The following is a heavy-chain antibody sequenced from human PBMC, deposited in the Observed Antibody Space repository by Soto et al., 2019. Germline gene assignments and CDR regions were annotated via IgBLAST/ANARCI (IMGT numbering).Heavy chain of an antibody. CDR1: GYTFTSYG. CDR3: ARDAYYYDSSGYSDY. J-gene: IGHJ4*02. CDR2: LSAYNGNT. D-gene: IGHD3-22*01. Sequence: QVQLVQSGAEVKKPGASVKVSCKASGYTFTSYGISWVRQAPGQGLEWMGWLSAYNGNTNYAQKLQGRVTMTTDTSTSTAYMELRSLRSDDTAVYYCARDAYYYDSSGYSDYWGQGTLVTVSS. V-gene: IGHV1-18*01.